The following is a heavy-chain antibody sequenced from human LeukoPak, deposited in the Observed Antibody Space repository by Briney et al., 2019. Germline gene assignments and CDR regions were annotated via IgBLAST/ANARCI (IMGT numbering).Heavy chain of an antibody. D-gene: IGHD3-10*01. V-gene: IGHV1-69*11. J-gene: IGHJ3*02. Sequence: GASVKVSCKASGDTLNNYVISWVRQAPGQGLEWMGRIIPILGTANYAQKFQGRVTITTDESTSTAYMELSSLRSEDTAVYYCARDFGSGSYLDDAFDIWGQGTMVTVSS. CDR3: ARDFGSGSYLDDAFDI. CDR2: IIPILGTA. CDR1: GDTLNNYV.